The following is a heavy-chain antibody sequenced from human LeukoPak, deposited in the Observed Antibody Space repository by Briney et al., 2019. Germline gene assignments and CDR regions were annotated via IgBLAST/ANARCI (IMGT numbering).Heavy chain of an antibody. V-gene: IGHV5-51*01. Sequence: GESLKISCKGSGYSFTSYCIGWVRQMPGKGLEWMGIIYPGDSDTRYSPSFQGQVTISADKSISTAYLQWSSLKASDTAMYYCARHGSYYDILTGLYYYYMDVWGKGTTVTVSS. CDR3: ARHGSYYDILTGLYYYYMDV. CDR1: GYSFTSYC. CDR2: IYPGDSDT. J-gene: IGHJ6*03. D-gene: IGHD3-9*01.